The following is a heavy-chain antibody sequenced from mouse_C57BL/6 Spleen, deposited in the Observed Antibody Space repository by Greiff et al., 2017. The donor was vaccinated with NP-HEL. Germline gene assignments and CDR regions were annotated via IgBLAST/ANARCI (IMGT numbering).Heavy chain of an antibody. CDR2: IYPGNSDT. J-gene: IGHJ3*01. Sequence: VQLKESGPVLARPGASVKMSCKTSGYTFTSYWMHWVKQRPGQGLEWIGAIYPGNSDTSYNQKFKGKAKLTAVTSASTAYMELSSLTNEDSAVYYCTRTYGSSYAWFAYWGQGTLVTVSA. V-gene: IGHV1-5*01. D-gene: IGHD1-1*01. CDR3: TRTYGSSYAWFAY. CDR1: GYTFTSYW.